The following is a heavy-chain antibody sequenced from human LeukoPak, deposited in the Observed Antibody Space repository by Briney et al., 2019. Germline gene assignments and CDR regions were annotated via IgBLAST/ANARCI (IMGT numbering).Heavy chain of an antibody. D-gene: IGHD6-25*01. Sequence: GGSLRLSCATSQLTFSAYGMHWVRRAPGKRLEWLASIWYDGTHEYYADSVKGRFIISRDNSRDTLYLHMHSLRAEDTAVYYCTRVGYSSGFFEYWGQGTLVTVSS. CDR3: TRVGYSSGFFEY. CDR2: IWYDGTHE. J-gene: IGHJ4*02. CDR1: QLTFSAYG. V-gene: IGHV3-33*01.